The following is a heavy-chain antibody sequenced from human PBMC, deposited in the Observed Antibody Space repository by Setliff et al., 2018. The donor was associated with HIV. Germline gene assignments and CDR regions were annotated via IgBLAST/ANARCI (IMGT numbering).Heavy chain of an antibody. CDR2: ISHSGNT. CDR1: GDSINTHY. CDR3: ARSTVGAGASFP. V-gene: IGHV4-59*11. J-gene: IGHJ5*02. Sequence: SETLSLTCTVSGDSINTHYWSWIRQPPGKGLEWIGCISHSGNTNFNPSLNSRVTISLDTSKNQFSLRRTSLTAADTAIYYCARSTVGAGASFPWGRGILVTVSS. D-gene: IGHD1-26*01.